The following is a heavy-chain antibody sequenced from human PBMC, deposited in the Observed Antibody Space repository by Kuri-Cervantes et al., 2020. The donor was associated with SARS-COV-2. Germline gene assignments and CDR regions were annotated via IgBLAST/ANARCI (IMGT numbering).Heavy chain of an antibody. Sequence: SETLSLTCTVSGGSISGDYWSWIRQPPGKSLEWIGWIAYISSSESTNYSPSLKSRVTLSMDTSKNQFSLKLSSVTAADTAVYYCARDYGDYWMGFDYWGQGTLVTRLL. V-gene: IGHV4-59*12. D-gene: IGHD4-17*01. CDR2: ISSSEST. CDR3: ARDYGDYWMGFDY. J-gene: IGHJ4*02. CDR1: GGSISGDY.